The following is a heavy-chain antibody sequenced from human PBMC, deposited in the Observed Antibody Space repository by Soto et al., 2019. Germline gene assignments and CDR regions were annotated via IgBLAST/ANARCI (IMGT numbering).Heavy chain of an antibody. D-gene: IGHD6-13*01. CDR3: GAGQYFSDY. CDR2: ISYDGSDK. Sequence: PGGSLRLSCAASGFTFSSYGMHWVRRAPGKGLEWVALISYDGSDKYYADSVKGRFTISRDNSKNTLYLQMNSLRVEDTAVYYCGAGQYFSDYWGKGTLVTVSS. V-gene: IGHV3-30*03. CDR1: GFTFSSYG. J-gene: IGHJ4*02.